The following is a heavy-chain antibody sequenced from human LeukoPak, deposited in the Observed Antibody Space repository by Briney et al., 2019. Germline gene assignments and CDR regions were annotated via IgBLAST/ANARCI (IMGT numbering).Heavy chain of an antibody. Sequence: GGSLRLSCAASGCTFSSYAMSWVRQAPGKGLEWVSAISGSGGSTYYADSAKGRFTISRDNSKNTLYLQMNSLRAEDTAVYYCAKVPKPTQQLEHYWGQGTLVTVSS. D-gene: IGHD6-13*01. CDR2: ISGSGGST. CDR1: GCTFSSYA. J-gene: IGHJ4*02. V-gene: IGHV3-23*01. CDR3: AKVPKPTQQLEHY.